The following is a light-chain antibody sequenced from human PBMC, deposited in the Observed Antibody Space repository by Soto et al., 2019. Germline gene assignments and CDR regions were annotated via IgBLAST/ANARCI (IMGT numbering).Light chain of an antibody. J-gene: IGLJ2*01. Sequence: QSALTQPASVSGSPGQSITISCTGTSSDVGGYNYVSWYQQHPGKAPKLMIYEVSNRPSGVCNRFSGSKSGNTASLTISGLQAEDEADYYCSSYTSCSTVVFGGGTKVTVL. CDR1: SSDVGGYNY. CDR3: SSYTSCSTVV. V-gene: IGLV2-14*01. CDR2: EVS.